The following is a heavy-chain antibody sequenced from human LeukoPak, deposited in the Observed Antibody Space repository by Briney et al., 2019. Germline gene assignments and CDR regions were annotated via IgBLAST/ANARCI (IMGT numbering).Heavy chain of an antibody. V-gene: IGHV3-30*02. CDR3: AKDLDKYSNPHYYFDY. J-gene: IGHJ4*02. Sequence: PGGSLRLSCAASGFTFSSYAMHWVRQAPGKGLEWVAFIRYDGSNKYYADSVKGRFTISRDNSKNTLYLQMNSLRAEDTAVYYCAKDLDKYSNPHYYFDYWGQGTLVTVSS. CDR1: GFTFSSYA. D-gene: IGHD4-11*01. CDR2: IRYDGSNK.